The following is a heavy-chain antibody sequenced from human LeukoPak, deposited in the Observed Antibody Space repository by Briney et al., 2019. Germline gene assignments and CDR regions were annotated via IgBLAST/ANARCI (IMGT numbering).Heavy chain of an antibody. CDR2: IKKDGSEK. Sequence: GGSLTLSCVGSGFTFNDYWMSWVRQAPGKGLEWVANIKKDGSEKDYVDALKGRFTISRDNAKNSLYLQMNSLRAEDTAVYYCARWLELMRNFDWWGQGTLVTVSS. CDR3: ARWLELMRNFDW. J-gene: IGHJ4*02. D-gene: IGHD5-24*01. CDR1: GFTFNDYW. V-gene: IGHV3-7*01.